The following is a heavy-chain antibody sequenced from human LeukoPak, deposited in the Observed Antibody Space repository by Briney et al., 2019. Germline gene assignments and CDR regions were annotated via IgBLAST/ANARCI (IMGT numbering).Heavy chain of an antibody. CDR1: GFTFISYW. CDR2: INWSDGST. V-gene: IGHV3-20*04. J-gene: IGHJ3*02. Sequence: GGSLRLSCAASGFTFISYWMHWVRQAPGKGLEWVCGINWSDGSTGYADSVKGRFTISRDNAKNSLYLQMNSLRAEDTALYYCARGILYYYGSGSYYSPLDAFDIWGQGTMVPVSS. CDR3: ARGILYYYGSGSYYSPLDAFDI. D-gene: IGHD3-10*01.